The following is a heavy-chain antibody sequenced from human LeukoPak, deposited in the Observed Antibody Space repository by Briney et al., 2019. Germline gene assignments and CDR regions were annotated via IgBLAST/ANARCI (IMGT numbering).Heavy chain of an antibody. J-gene: IGHJ4*02. CDR2: INPNSGGT. V-gene: IGHV1-2*02. D-gene: IGHD6-6*01. Sequence: ASVKVSCKASGYTFTPYYMHWVRQAPGQGLEWMGWINPNSGGTNYAQKFQGRVTMTRDTSTSTVYMELSSLRSEDTAVYYCARDQGLRPYSSSSPPRDFDYWGQGTLVTVSS. CDR3: ARDQGLRPYSSSSPPRDFDY. CDR1: GYTFTPYY.